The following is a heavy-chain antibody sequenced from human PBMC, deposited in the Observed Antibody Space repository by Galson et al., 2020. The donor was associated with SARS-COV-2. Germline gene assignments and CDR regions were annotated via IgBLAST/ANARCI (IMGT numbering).Heavy chain of an antibody. V-gene: IGHV3-33*08. Sequence: GESLKISCGASGFAFNTYAMHWVRQAPGKGLEWVAMIWSDVPNKFYASSVQGRFSISRDNRKNMLYLDMDSLRVDDTAVYYCAGDPPNSGWALQLWGQGTLGIVSS. CDR2: IWSDVPNK. CDR3: AGDPPNSGWALQL. D-gene: IGHD6-19*01. CDR1: GFAFNTYA. J-gene: IGHJ1*01.